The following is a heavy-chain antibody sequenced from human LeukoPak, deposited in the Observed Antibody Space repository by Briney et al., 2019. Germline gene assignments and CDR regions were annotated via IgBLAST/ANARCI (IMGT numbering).Heavy chain of an antibody. V-gene: IGHV1-2*04. J-gene: IGHJ4*02. D-gene: IGHD6-19*01. Sequence: ASVKVSCKASGYTFTSYYMHWVRQAPGQGLEWMGWINPNSGGTNYAQKFQGWVTMTRDTSISTAYMELSRLRSDDTAVYYCARAYSSGWEPLDYWGQGTLVTVSS. CDR1: GYTFTSYY. CDR3: ARAYSSGWEPLDY. CDR2: INPNSGGT.